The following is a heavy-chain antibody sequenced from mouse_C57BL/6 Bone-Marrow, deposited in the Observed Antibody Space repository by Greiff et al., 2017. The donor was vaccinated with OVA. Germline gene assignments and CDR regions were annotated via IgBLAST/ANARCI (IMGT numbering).Heavy chain of an antibody. CDR3: AHYDGSSPYYFDY. V-gene: IGHV1-59*01. CDR1: GYTFTSYW. CDR2: IDPSDSYT. J-gene: IGHJ2*01. D-gene: IGHD1-1*01. Sequence: QVQLQQPGAELVRPGTSVKLSCKASGYTFTSYWMHWVKQRPGQGLEWIGVIDPSDSYTNYNQKFKGKATLTVDTSSSTAYMQLSSLTSEDSAVYYCAHYDGSSPYYFDYWGQGTTLTVSS.